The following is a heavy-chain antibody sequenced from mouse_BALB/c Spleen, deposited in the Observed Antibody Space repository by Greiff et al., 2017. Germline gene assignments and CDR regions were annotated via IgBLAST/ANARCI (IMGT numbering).Heavy chain of an antibody. CDR3: AREGEIYSWCAY. V-gene: IGHV1-31*01. CDR1: GYSFTGYY. J-gene: IGHJ3*01. Sequence: EVQLQQSGPELVKPGASVKISCKASGYSFTGYYMHWVKQSHVKSLEWIGRINPYNGATSYNQNFKDKASLTVDKSSSTAYMELHSLTSEDSAVYYCAREGEIYSWCAYWGQGTLVTVSA. CDR2: INPYNGAT. D-gene: IGHD2-1*01.